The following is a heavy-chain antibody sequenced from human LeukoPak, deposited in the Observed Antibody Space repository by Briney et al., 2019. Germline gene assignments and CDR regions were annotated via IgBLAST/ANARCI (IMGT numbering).Heavy chain of an antibody. CDR1: GGSISNDY. D-gene: IGHD3-16*01. J-gene: IGHJ5*02. CDR3: ARHRPGERRFDP. Sequence: SETLSLTCAVSGGSISNDYWSWVRHPPGTGLEWIAYINYSGSTNYSPSIESRVTISVDTSKNLFSLKFTSVTAADTAVYYCARHRPGERRFDPWGQGTLVTVSS. CDR2: INYSGST. V-gene: IGHV4-59*08.